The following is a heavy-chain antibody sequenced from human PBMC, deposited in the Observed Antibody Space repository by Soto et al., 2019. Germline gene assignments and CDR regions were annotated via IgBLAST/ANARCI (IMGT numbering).Heavy chain of an antibody. CDR1: GYTFISYD. J-gene: IGHJ6*01. CDR3: ERTNTVTFYYYYGMDV. V-gene: IGHV1-8*01. Sequence: SGKVSCNASGYTFISYDINSVRLATGQGLEWMGWMNPNSGNTGYAQKFQGRVTMTRNTSISTAYMELSSLRSEDTAVYYCERTNTVTFYYYYGMDVWGQGTTV. CDR2: MNPNSGNT. D-gene: IGHD4-17*01.